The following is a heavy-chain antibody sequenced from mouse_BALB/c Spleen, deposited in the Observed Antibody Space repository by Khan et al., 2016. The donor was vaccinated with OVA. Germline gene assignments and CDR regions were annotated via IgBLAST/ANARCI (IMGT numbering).Heavy chain of an antibody. CDR1: GYSITSDYA. J-gene: IGHJ1*01. CDR2: ISYSGST. Sequence: EVQLQESGPGLVKPSQSLSLTCTVTGYSITSDYAWNWIRQLPGNKLEWMAYISYSGSTSYHPSLKSRVSITRDTSKNQFFLQLNSVTTEDTATYYCARRDYYGHWYFDVGGAGTTVTVSS. V-gene: IGHV3-2*02. CDR3: ARRDYYGHWYFDV. D-gene: IGHD1-1*01.